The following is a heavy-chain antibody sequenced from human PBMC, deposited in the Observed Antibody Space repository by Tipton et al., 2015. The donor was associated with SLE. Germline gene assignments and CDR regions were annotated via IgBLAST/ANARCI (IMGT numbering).Heavy chain of an antibody. Sequence: TLSLTCTVSGGSISSSSYYWGWIRQPPGKGREWIGSIYYSGSTYYNPSLKSRVTISVGTSKNQFSLKLSSVTAADTAVYYCASGAGDWYFDLWGRGTLATVSS. CDR3: ASGAGDWYFDL. D-gene: IGHD3-10*01. V-gene: IGHV4-39*07. CDR2: IYYSGST. J-gene: IGHJ2*01. CDR1: GGSISSSSYY.